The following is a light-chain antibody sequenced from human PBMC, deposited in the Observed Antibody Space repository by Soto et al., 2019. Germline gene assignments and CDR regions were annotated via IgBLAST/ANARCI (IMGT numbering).Light chain of an antibody. J-gene: IGLJ1*01. CDR2: DVN. Sequence: QSVLTQPRSVSGSPGQSVTISCTGGTSDVGGFTYVSWYQHHPGKAPTLIIYDVNKRPSGVPDRFSASASGSAASLTISGLQADDEADYYCCSYSGSFVFGSGTKVTVL. CDR3: CSYSGSFV. CDR1: TSDVGGFTY. V-gene: IGLV2-11*01.